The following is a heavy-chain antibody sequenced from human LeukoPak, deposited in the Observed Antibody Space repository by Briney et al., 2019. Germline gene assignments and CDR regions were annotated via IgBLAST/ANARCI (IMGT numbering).Heavy chain of an antibody. Sequence: PGGSLRLSCAASGFTFTTYWMSWVRQAPGKGLEWVANVKRDGSERYYVDSVKGRFTISRDNAKNSLYLQMNSLRAEDTAVYYCARGSGWTDYWGQGTLVTVSS. J-gene: IGHJ4*02. D-gene: IGHD6-19*01. CDR3: ARGSGWTDY. CDR1: GFTFTTYW. V-gene: IGHV3-7*04. CDR2: VKRDGSER.